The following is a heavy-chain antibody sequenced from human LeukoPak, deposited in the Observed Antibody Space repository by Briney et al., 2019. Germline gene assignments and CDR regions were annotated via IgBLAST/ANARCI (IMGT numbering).Heavy chain of an antibody. V-gene: IGHV3-21*01. CDR2: ISSSSSYI. Sequence: AGGSLRLSCAASGFTFSSYSMNWVRQAPGKGLEWVSSISSSSSYIYYADSVKGRFTISRDNAKNSLYLQMNSLRAEDTAVYYCARDSVRSGIRSGSFDYWGQGTLVTVSS. CDR1: GFTFSSYS. CDR3: ARDSVRSGIRSGSFDY. J-gene: IGHJ4*02. D-gene: IGHD3-10*01.